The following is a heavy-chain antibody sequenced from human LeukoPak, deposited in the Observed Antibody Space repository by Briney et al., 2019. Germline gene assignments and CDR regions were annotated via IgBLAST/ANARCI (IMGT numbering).Heavy chain of an antibody. V-gene: IGHV4-61*01. D-gene: IGHD2-8*01. J-gene: IGHJ4*02. Sequence: AETLPLTCTVSGGSVSSGSYYWSWIRQPPGKGLEWIGYMYYSGSTNYNPSLKSRITISVDTSKNQFSLKLNSVTAADTAVYYCATRPPGKSYLIYFDYWGQGTVDSVFS. CDR1: GGSVSSGSYY. CDR2: MYYSGST. CDR3: ATRPPGKSYLIYFDY.